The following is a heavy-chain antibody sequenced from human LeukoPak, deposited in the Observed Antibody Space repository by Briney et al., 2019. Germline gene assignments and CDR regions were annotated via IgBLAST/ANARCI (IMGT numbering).Heavy chain of an antibody. J-gene: IGHJ3*02. CDR1: GGSISSSSYY. D-gene: IGHD4-17*01. CDR2: IYYSGST. CDR3: ASFFTVFDAFDI. Sequence: PSETLSLACTVSGGSISSSSYYWGWIRQPPGKGLEWIGSIYYSGSTYYNPSLKSRVTISVDTSKNQFALKLSSVTAADTAVYYCASFFTVFDAFDIWGQGTMVTVSS. V-gene: IGHV4-39*01.